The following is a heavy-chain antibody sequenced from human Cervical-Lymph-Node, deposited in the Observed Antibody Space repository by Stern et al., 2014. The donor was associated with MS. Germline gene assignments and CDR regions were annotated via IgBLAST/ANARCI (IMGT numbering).Heavy chain of an antibody. J-gene: IGHJ6*02. CDR2: ISWNSDTI. Sequence: EVQLVESGGGLVQPGRSLRLSCAASRFTFDDYAMHWVRQAPGKGLEWVSGISWNSDTIGYADSVKGRFTISRDNAKNSLYLQMNSLRAEDTAFYYCAKGYGAAIGYGMDVWGQGTTVTVSS. V-gene: IGHV3-9*01. D-gene: IGHD6-13*01. CDR1: RFTFDDYA. CDR3: AKGYGAAIGYGMDV.